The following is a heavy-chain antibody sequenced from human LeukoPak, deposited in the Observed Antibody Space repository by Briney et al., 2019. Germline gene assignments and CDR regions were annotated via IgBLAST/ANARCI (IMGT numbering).Heavy chain of an antibody. CDR1: GFTLSRYW. Sequence: GGSLRLSCAASGFTLSRYWMHWVRQAPGKGPVWVSRINPDGSSISYADSVKSRFTISRDNAKNTLYLQMNSLRAEDTAVYYCARDGGGMDVWGRGTTVTVSS. D-gene: IGHD3-16*01. J-gene: IGHJ6*02. V-gene: IGHV3-74*01. CDR2: INPDGSSI. CDR3: ARDGGGMDV.